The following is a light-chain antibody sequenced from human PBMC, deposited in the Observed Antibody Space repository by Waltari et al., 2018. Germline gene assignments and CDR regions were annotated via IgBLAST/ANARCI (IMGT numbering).Light chain of an antibody. Sequence: EIVLTQSPATLSLSPGERATLSCRASQSVSSYLAWYQQKPGQAPRLLISDASNRATGIPARFSGSGSGTDFTLTISSLEPEDFAVYYCQQRINWPQTFGQGTKLEIK. CDR3: QQRINWPQT. CDR2: DAS. J-gene: IGKJ2*01. CDR1: QSVSSY. V-gene: IGKV3-11*01.